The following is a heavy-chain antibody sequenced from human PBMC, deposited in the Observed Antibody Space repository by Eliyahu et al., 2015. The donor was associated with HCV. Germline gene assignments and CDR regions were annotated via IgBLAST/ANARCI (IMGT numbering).Heavy chain of an antibody. CDR1: GXSIXXGYY. CDR2: IYHXGST. Sequence: QVQLQESGPGLVKPSETLSLTCAVSGXSIXXGYYWGXIRQPPGKGLEXIGXIYHXGSTYYNPSLKSRVTISVDTSKNQFSLKLSSVTAADTAVHYCARDEAVAARGYFDYWGQGTLVTVSS. J-gene: IGHJ4*02. CDR3: ARDEAVAARGYFDY. D-gene: IGHD6-19*01. V-gene: IGHV4-38-2*02.